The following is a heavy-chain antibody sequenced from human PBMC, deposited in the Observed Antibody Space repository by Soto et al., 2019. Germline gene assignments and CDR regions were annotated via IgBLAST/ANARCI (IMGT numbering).Heavy chain of an antibody. V-gene: IGHV1-46*01. J-gene: IGHJ4*02. CDR1: GYTFTSYY. CDR3: ARDQLPSVGYYDSSGFPIDY. D-gene: IGHD3-22*01. Sequence: GASVKVSCKASGYTFTSYYMHWVRQAPGKGIEWMGIINPSGGSTSYAQKFQGRVTMTRDTYTSTVYMELSSLRSEDTAVYYCARDQLPSVGYYDSSGFPIDYWGQGTLVTVSS. CDR2: INPSGGST.